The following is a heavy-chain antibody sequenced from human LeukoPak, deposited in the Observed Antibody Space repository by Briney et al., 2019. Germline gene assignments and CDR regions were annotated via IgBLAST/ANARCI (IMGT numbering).Heavy chain of an antibody. CDR2: IIPLFGTA. D-gene: IGHD3-3*01. V-gene: IGHV1-69*13. Sequence: SVKVSCKASGGTFSNYAISWVGQAPGQGLEWMGGIIPLFGTANYAQRFQGRVTITADESTSTAYMALSSLGSEDTAIYYCARARIPFAVVIPWDYWGQGTLVTVSS. CDR1: GGTFSNYA. CDR3: ARARIPFAVVIPWDY. J-gene: IGHJ4*02.